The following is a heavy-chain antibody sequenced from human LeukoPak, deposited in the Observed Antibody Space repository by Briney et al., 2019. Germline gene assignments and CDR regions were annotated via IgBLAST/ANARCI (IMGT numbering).Heavy chain of an antibody. J-gene: IGHJ4*02. CDR1: GFTFSTYH. Sequence: GRSLRLSCAASGFTFSTYHMHWVRQAPGKGLEWVADISYDGRNKYYADSVKGRLTISRDISKNTLYLQMNSLRFEDTAVYYCTRDGQRTGENMDYWGQGTLVTVSS. V-gene: IGHV3-30*03. D-gene: IGHD6-25*01. CDR3: TRDGQRTGENMDY. CDR2: ISYDGRNK.